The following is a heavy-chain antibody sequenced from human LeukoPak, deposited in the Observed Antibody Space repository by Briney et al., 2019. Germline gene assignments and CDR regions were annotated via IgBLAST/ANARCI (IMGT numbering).Heavy chain of an antibody. D-gene: IGHD4-23*01. CDR2: ISAYNGNT. J-gene: IGHJ4*02. V-gene: IGHV1-18*01. CDR3: ARGESTTVVTPGDY. Sequence: ASVKVSCKASGYTFTSYGITWVRQAPGQGLEWMGWISAYNGNTNYAQKVQGRVTMTTDTSTSIAYMELRSLRSDDTAVYYCARGESTTVVTPGDYWGQGTLVTVSS. CDR1: GYTFTSYG.